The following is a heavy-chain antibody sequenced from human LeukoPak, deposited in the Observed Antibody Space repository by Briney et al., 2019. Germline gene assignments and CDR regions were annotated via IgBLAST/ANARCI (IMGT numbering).Heavy chain of an antibody. CDR3: ARPAYTSNYFDY. D-gene: IGHD4-11*01. CDR2: ICPGDSDT. V-gene: IGHV5-51*01. J-gene: IGHJ4*02. CDR1: GYSFTSYW. Sequence: GESLKISCKGSGYSFTSYWIGWVRQMPGKGLEWVGIICPGDSDTRYSPSFQGQVTISTDKSITTAYLQWSSLKASDTAMYYCARPAYTSNYFDYWGQGTLVTVSS.